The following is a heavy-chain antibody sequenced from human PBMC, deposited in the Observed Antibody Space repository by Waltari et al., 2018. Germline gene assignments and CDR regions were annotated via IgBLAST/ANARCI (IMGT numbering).Heavy chain of an antibody. CDR3: ARASLYDYVWGSYRTNWFDP. CDR2: INHSGST. D-gene: IGHD3-16*02. Sequence: QVQLQQWGAGLLKPSETLSLTCAVYGGSFSGYYWSWIRQPPGKGLEWIGEINHSGSTNYNPSLKSRVTISVDTSKNQFSLKLSSVTAADMAVYYCARASLYDYVWGSYRTNWFDPWGQGTLVTVSS. CDR1: GGSFSGYY. J-gene: IGHJ5*02. V-gene: IGHV4-34*01.